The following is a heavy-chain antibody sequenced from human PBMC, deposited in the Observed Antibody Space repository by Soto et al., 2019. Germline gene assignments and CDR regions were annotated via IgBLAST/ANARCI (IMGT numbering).Heavy chain of an antibody. CDR2: ISGSGGST. J-gene: IGHJ4*02. V-gene: IGHV3-23*01. Sequence: LRLSCAASGFTFSNYAVTWVRQAPGKGLEWVSTISGSGGSTYYADSVKGRFTISRDNSKNTLYLQMNSLRAEDTAVYYCARRSSGWYFDYWGQGTLVTVSS. CDR3: ARRSSGWYFDY. CDR1: GFTFSNYA. D-gene: IGHD6-19*01.